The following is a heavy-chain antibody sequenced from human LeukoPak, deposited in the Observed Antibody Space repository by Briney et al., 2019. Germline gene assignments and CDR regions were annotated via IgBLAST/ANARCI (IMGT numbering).Heavy chain of an antibody. CDR2: IYYNGRT. CDR1: GGSITSNTHY. J-gene: IGHJ4*02. V-gene: IGHV4-39*01. CDR3: ARQVLVRGGFNVNY. D-gene: IGHD5-24*01. Sequence: PSETLSLTCTVSGGSITSNTHYWGWVRQPPGKGLEWIGTIYYNGRTYYSPSLKSRVTISEDPAENQFSLKLISVTAADTAVYYCARQVLVRGGFNVNYWGQGTLVTVSS.